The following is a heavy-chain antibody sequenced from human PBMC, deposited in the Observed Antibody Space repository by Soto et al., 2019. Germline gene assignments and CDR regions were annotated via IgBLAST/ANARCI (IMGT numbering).Heavy chain of an antibody. Sequence: VQLQESGPGLVKPSGTLSLTCAVSGGFISSSNWWSWVRQSPGKGLEWIGEIFHSGSTNYSPSLKSRDTISFDNSKTHFSLNLYSVTAADTAVYYCARGSYPLPTYWGQGTLVTVSS. J-gene: IGHJ4*02. CDR1: GGFISSSNW. D-gene: IGHD3-16*01. CDR2: IFHSGST. CDR3: ARGSYPLPTY. V-gene: IGHV4-4*02.